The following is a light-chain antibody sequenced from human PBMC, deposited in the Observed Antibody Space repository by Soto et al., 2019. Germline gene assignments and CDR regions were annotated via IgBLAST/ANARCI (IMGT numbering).Light chain of an antibody. CDR1: QDILYSSNNRNY. Sequence: DIVMTQSPDSLAVSLGERATINCKSSQDILYSSNNRNYLSWYQQKPGQPPKLLIYWASTRESGVPDRFTGSGSGTDFTLTISSLQAEDVAVYYCQQYHTTPFTFGQGTKLEI. J-gene: IGKJ2*01. CDR3: QQYHTTPFT. V-gene: IGKV4-1*01. CDR2: WAS.